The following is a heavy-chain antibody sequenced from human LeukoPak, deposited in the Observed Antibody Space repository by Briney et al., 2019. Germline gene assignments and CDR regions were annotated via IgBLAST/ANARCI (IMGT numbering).Heavy chain of an antibody. Sequence: SVKVSCKASGGTFSSYAISWVRQAPGQGLEWMGGIIPIFGTANYAQKFQGRVTITADESTSTAYMELSSLRSEDTAVYYCARDLASPNYYGSGGQPLPHYWGRGTLVNVSS. CDR2: IIPIFGTA. D-gene: IGHD3-10*01. V-gene: IGHV1-69*01. CDR3: ARDLASPNYYGSGGQPLPHY. J-gene: IGHJ4*02. CDR1: GGTFSSYA.